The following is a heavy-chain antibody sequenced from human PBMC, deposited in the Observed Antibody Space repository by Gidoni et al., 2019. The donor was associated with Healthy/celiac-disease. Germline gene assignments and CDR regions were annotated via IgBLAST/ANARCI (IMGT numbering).Heavy chain of an antibody. Sequence: QLQLQESGPGLVKPSETLSLTCTVSGGSISSSSYYWGWIRQPPGKGLEWIGSIYYSGSTYYNPSLKSRVTISVDTSKNQFSLKLSSVTAADTAVYYCARHSGKHQKRWPHYYGSGSPDYWGQGTLVTVSS. CDR3: ARHSGKHQKRWPHYYGSGSPDY. CDR2: IYYSGST. J-gene: IGHJ4*02. D-gene: IGHD3-10*01. CDR1: GGSISSSSYY. V-gene: IGHV4-39*01.